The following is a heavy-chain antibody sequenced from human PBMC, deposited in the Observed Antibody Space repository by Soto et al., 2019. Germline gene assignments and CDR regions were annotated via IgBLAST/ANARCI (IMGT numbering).Heavy chain of an antibody. CDR3: ARKTKYYDILTGYIGGPPAFDY. CDR2: IYHSGST. D-gene: IGHD3-9*01. Sequence: SETLSLTCAVSGGSISSSNWWSWVRQPPGKGLEWIGEIYHSGSTNYNPSLKSRFTISVDKSKNQFSLKLSSVTAADTAVYYCARKTKYYDILTGYIGGPPAFDYWGQGTRVTVS. V-gene: IGHV4-4*02. J-gene: IGHJ4*02. CDR1: GGSISSSNW.